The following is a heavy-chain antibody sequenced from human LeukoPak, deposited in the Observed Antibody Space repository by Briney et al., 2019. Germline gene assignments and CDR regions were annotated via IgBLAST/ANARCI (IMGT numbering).Heavy chain of an antibody. D-gene: IGHD3-22*01. CDR1: GGSSNSYY. V-gene: IGHV4-34*01. CDR2: INHSGST. Sequence: PSETLSLTCAVYGGSSNSYYWTWIRQPPGKGLEWIGEINHSGSTNYKPSLKSRVIISVDTSKNQLSLKLSSVTAADTAVHYCARGRGRAVLITTSRRSFWFDSWGQGTLVTVSS. J-gene: IGHJ5*01. CDR3: ARGRGRAVLITTSRRSFWFDS.